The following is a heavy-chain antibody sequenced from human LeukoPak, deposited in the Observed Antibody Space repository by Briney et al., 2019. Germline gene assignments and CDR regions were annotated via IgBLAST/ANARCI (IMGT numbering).Heavy chain of an antibody. CDR1: GGSISSYY. CDR2: IYYSGST. CDR3: ARFYGSGSYYNSYYYYYGMDV. V-gene: IGHV4-59*08. D-gene: IGHD3-10*01. J-gene: IGHJ6*02. Sequence: SETLSLTCTVSGGSISSYYWSWIRQPPGKGLEWIGYIYYSGSTNYNPSLRSRVTISVDTSKNQFSLKLSSVTAADTAVYYCARFYGSGSYYNSYYYYYGMDVWGQGTTVTVSS.